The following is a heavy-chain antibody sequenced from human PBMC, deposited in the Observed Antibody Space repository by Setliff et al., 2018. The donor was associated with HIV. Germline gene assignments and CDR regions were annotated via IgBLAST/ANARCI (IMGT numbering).Heavy chain of an antibody. D-gene: IGHD1-26*01. CDR2: IYTSGKT. Sequence: SEALSLTCTVSGDSITRGSYYWSWIRQPAGKGLEWIGHIYTSGKTHYSPSLKSRITISADTSKNQLSLNLSSVTAADTAVYYCARAAYSGTYLWEPATDLWGRGTLVTVSS. CDR1: GDSITRGSYY. CDR3: ARAAYSGTYLWEPATDL. J-gene: IGHJ2*01. V-gene: IGHV4-61*09.